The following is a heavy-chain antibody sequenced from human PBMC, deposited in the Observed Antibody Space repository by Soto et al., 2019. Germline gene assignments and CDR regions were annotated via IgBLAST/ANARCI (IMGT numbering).Heavy chain of an antibody. D-gene: IGHD3-22*01. CDR3: AIRASYYDSSGYFDY. V-gene: IGHV3-74*01. CDR2: INSDGSST. J-gene: IGHJ4*02. CDR1: GFTFSSYW. Sequence: EVQLVESGGGLVQPGGSLRLSCAASGFTFSSYWMHWVRQAPWKGLVWVSRINSDGSSTSYADSVKGRFTISRDNAKNTLYLQMNSLRAEDTAVYYCAIRASYYDSSGYFDYWGQATLVTVSS.